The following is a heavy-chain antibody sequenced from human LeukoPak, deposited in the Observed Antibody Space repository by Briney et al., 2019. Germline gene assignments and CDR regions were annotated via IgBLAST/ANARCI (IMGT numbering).Heavy chain of an antibody. CDR2: AYYSGST. CDR3: ARRYNDEKMRVYSGYDSGLDY. D-gene: IGHD5-12*01. Sequence: SETLSLTCSVSGGSISSSSYYWGWIRQPPGKGLEWIGFAYYSGSTYYTPSLKSRVTISVDTSKNQFSLKLSSVTAADTAVYYCARRYNDEKMRVYSGYDSGLDYWGQGTLVTVSS. CDR1: GGSISSSSYY. V-gene: IGHV4-39*07. J-gene: IGHJ4*02.